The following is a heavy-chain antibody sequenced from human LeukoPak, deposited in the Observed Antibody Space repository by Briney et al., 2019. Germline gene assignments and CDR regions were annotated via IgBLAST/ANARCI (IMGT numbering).Heavy chain of an antibody. CDR1: GGTFGSYT. CDR3: ARDLARAGYYETAYYYYGMDV. J-gene: IGHJ6*02. D-gene: IGHD3-22*01. CDR2: IIPILGIA. V-gene: IGHV1-69*04. Sequence: ASVKVSCMASGGTFGSYTISWVRQAPGQGLEWMGRIIPILGIANYAQKFQGRVTITADKSTSTAYMELSSLRSEDTAVYYCARDLARAGYYETAYYYYGMDVWGQGTTVTVSS.